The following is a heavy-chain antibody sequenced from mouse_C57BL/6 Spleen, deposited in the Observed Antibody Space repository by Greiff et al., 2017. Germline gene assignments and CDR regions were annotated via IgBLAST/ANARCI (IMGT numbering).Heavy chain of an antibody. D-gene: IGHD1-1*02. V-gene: IGHV1-61*01. CDR2: IYPSDSET. J-gene: IGHJ2*01. CDR3: ARGGGVYFDY. CDR1: GYTFTSYW. Sequence: QVQLQQPGAELVRPGSSVKLSCKASGYTFTSYWMDWVKQRPGQGLEWIGNIYPSDSETHYNQKFKDKATLTVDKSSSTAYMQLSSLTSEDSAVYYCARGGGVYFDYWGKGTTLTVSS.